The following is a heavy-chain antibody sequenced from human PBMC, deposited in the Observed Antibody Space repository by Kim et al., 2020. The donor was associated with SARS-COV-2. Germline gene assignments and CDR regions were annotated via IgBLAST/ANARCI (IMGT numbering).Heavy chain of an antibody. CDR2: P. D-gene: IGHD3-16*02. CDR3: ARVIWGSYRYTDS. Sequence: PTYAQAFTGRFVFSMDTSVSTTYLQISSLKAEDTALYYCARVIWGSYRYTDSWGQGTLVTVSS. J-gene: IGHJ4*02. V-gene: IGHV7-4-1*02.